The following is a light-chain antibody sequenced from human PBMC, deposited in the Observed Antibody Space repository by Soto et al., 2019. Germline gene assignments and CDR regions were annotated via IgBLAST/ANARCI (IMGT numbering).Light chain of an antibody. V-gene: IGKV3-11*01. J-gene: IGKJ1*01. CDR3: QQRSNWPVT. CDR2: DAS. Sequence: EIVLTQSPATLSLSPGERATLSCRASQSVSSYLAWYQQKPGQAPRLLIYDASNRATGIPSRFSGSGSGTDFTLTLSSLEPEDCAVYYCQQRSNWPVTFGQGTKVEIK. CDR1: QSVSSY.